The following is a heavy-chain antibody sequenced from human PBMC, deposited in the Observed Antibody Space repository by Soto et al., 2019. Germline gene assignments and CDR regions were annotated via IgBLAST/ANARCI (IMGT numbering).Heavy chain of an antibody. Sequence: QVQLVQSGAEVRKPGASVNISCWATGFTFGDNLINRVRQAPGQSLEWMGWINPENGKTKYSQTVQVRVTISRRSSARIASVEVADLTPDDTAVYYGARFMLSVGPRANDGFDVWGQGTRVIFSS. CDR1: GFTFGDNL. CDR3: ARFMLSVGPRANDGFDV. D-gene: IGHD2-8*01. J-gene: IGHJ3*01. CDR2: INPENGKT. V-gene: IGHV1-3*01.